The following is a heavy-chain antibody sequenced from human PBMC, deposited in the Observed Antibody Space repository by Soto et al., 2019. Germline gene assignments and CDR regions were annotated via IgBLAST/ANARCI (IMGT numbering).Heavy chain of an antibody. V-gene: IGHV3-30-3*01. CDR3: ARSYGSGDYYYYGMDV. D-gene: IGHD3-10*01. CDR2: ISYDGSNK. Sequence: QVQLVESGGGVVQPGRSLRLSCAASGFTFSSYAMHWVRQAPGKGLEWVAVISYDGSNKYYADSVKGRFTISRDNSKNTLDLQMNSLRAEDTAVYYCARSYGSGDYYYYGMDVWGQGTTVTVSS. J-gene: IGHJ6*02. CDR1: GFTFSSYA.